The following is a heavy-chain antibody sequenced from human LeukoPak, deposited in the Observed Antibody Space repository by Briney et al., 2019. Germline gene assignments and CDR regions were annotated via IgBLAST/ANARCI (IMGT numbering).Heavy chain of an antibody. J-gene: IGHJ6*03. V-gene: IGHV1-2*02. CDR2: INPNSGGT. Sequence: ASVKVSCKASGYTFTSYGISWVRQAPGQGLEWMGWINPNSGGTNYAQKFQGRVTMTRDTSISTAYMELSRLRSDDTAVYYCARVEVVPYYYYYYMDVWGKGTTVTISS. CDR1: GYTFTSYG. CDR3: ARVEVVPYYYYYYMDV. D-gene: IGHD2-2*01.